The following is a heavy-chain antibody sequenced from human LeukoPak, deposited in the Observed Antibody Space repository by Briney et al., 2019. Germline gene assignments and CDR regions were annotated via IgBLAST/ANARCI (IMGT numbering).Heavy chain of an antibody. D-gene: IGHD1-26*01. J-gene: IGHJ6*03. V-gene: IGHV3-23*01. CDR2: ISGSGGRT. CDR1: GLTFSSYG. CDR3: ARDGYSGSYYRLYYFFMDV. Sequence: GGTLRLSCAASGLTFSSYGMSWVRQAPGKGLEWVSAISGSGGRTYYADSVKGRFTISRDNSENTLYLQMNSLRGEDTAVYYCARDGYSGSYYRLYYFFMDVWGKGTTVTVSS.